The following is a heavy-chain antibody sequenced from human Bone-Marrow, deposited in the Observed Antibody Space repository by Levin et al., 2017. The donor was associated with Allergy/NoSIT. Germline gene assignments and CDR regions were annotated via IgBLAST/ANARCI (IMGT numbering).Heavy chain of an antibody. CDR2: ISYSSSYI. CDR3: ALFATGTAPMYYYYGKDV. V-gene: IGHV3-21*01. CDR1: GFTFSNFA. J-gene: IGHJ6*04. Sequence: GGSLRLSCVASGFTFSNFAMNWVRQAPGKGLEWVSSISYSSSYIYYADSVEGRFTISRDNANNSLYLQISSLRAEDTAVYYCALFATGTAPMYYYYGKDVWGEGTAVTVSS. D-gene: IGHD1-1*01.